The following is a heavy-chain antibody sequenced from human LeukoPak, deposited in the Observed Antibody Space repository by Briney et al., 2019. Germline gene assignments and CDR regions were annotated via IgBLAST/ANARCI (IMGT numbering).Heavy chain of an antibody. CDR1: GDSVSSNSAA. V-gene: IGHV6-1*01. CDR3: ARDWTSWIQLDNWFDP. D-gene: IGHD5-18*01. J-gene: IGHJ5*02. CDR2: TYYRSKWYN. Sequence: SQTLSLTCAISGDSVSSNSAAWNWIRQSPSRGLEWLGRTYYRSKWYNDYAVSVKSRITINPDTSKNQFSLQLNSVTPEDTAVYYCARDWTSWIQLDNWFDPWGQGTLVTVSS.